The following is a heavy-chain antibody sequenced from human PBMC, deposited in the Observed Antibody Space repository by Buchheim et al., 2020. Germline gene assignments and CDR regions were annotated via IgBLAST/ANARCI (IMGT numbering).Heavy chain of an antibody. CDR3: ARGGDLSGTFSDDYYGMDV. CDR2: ISTYNGNT. V-gene: IGHV1-18*01. CDR1: GYTFTSNG. D-gene: IGHD1-26*01. J-gene: IGHJ6*02. Sequence: QVLLVQSGAAAKKPGASVKVSCKASGYTFTSNGISWVRQAPGQGLEWMGWISTYNGNTNYAQKLQGRVTMTTETSTSTAYMEVRSLRSDDTAVYYCARGGDLSGTFSDDYYGMDVWGQGTT.